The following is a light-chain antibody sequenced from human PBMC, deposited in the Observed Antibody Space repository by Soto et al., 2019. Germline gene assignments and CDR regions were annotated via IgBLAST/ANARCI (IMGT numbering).Light chain of an antibody. J-gene: IGKJ4*01. CDR3: QQADSFPLT. CDR1: QGISRW. Sequence: PSSVSASVGDRVTITCRASQGISRWLDWYQQKPGKAPKLLIYGASSVQSGVPSRFSGSGSGTDFTLTISSLQPEDFATYYCQQADSFPLTFGGGTKVDIK. CDR2: GAS. V-gene: IGKV1-12*01.